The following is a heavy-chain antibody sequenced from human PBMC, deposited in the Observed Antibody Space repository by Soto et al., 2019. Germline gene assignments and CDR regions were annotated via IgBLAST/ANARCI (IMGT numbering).Heavy chain of an antibody. D-gene: IGHD6-13*01. J-gene: IGHJ5*02. CDR2: IYHSGST. Sequence: SETLSLTCAVSGGSISSSNWWSWVRQPPGKGLEWIGEIYHSGSTNYNPSLKSRVTISVDKSKNQFSLKLSSVTAADTAVYYCARFPGIAAAGKINWFDPWGQGTLVPVSS. V-gene: IGHV4-4*02. CDR3: ARFPGIAAAGKINWFDP. CDR1: GGSISSSNW.